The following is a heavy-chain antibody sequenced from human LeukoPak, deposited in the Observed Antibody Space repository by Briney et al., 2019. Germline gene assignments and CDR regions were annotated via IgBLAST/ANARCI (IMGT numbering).Heavy chain of an antibody. V-gene: IGHV4-39*07. CDR2: IYYSGST. J-gene: IGHJ3*02. D-gene: IGHD3-10*01. Sequence: SETLSLTCTVSGGSISSNSYYWGWIRQPPGKGLEWIGSIYYSGSTYYNPSLKSRVTISLDTSKNQFSLKLTSVTAADTAVFYCARVRVPYGSGSYRGLDIWGQGTMVTVSS. CDR3: ARVRVPYGSGSYRGLDI. CDR1: GGSISSNSYY.